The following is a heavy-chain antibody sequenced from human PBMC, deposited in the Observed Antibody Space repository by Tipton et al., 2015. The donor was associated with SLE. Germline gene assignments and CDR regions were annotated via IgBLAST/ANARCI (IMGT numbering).Heavy chain of an antibody. CDR2: VYSSGFS. CDR3: ASLGYSYGLGFDY. CDR1: GGSINSYY. D-gene: IGHD5-18*01. J-gene: IGHJ4*02. V-gene: IGHV4-59*01. Sequence: TLSLTCTVSGGSINSYYWTWIRQPPGKGLEWVGYVYSSGFSDYNPSLSSRATISLDTSKKQFSLRLSSATAADTAVYYCASLGYSYGLGFDYWGQGTLVTVSS.